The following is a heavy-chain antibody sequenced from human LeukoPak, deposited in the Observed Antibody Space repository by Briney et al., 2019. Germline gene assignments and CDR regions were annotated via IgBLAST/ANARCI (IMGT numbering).Heavy chain of an antibody. J-gene: IGHJ4*02. Sequence: ASVKVSCKASAYSFTDYYIHWVRQAPGQGLEWMGRINPNTGVTDYAQIFKGRVTMTRDTSISTAYMELSRLGSDDMAVYYCARSSPTYYFDSSGYYYGDYWGQGTLVTVSS. CDR2: INPNTGVT. CDR3: ARSSPTYYFDSSGYYYGDY. V-gene: IGHV1-2*06. D-gene: IGHD3-22*01. CDR1: AYSFTDYY.